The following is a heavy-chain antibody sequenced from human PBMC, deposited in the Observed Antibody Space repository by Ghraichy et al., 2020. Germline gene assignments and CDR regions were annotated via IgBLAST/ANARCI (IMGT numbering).Heavy chain of an antibody. CDR3: ARDGDGDNDPIRAFDY. J-gene: IGHJ4*02. CDR1: GLSFYS. D-gene: IGHD4-17*01. V-gene: IGHV3-48*02. CDR2: ISGSTTTI. Sequence: GGSLRLSCAASGLSFYSINWVRQAPGKGLEWISYISGSTTTIYYADSVKGRFTISRDNAKNSLYLQMNSLRDEDTAVYYCARDGDGDNDPIRAFDYWGQGTLVTVSS.